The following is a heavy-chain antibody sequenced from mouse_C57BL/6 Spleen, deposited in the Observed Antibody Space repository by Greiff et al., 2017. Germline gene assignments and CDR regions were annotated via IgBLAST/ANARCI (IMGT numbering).Heavy chain of an antibody. V-gene: IGHV14-4*01. D-gene: IGHD1-1*02. CDR1: GFNFKDYD. J-gene: IGHJ1*01. Sequence: VQLQESGAELVRPGASVKLSCTASGFNFKDYDMHWVKQRPEQGLEWIGWIDPGNGDTDYAAKFQGKGTITADTSSNTAYLQLSSLTSEDSAIYYCTKYGLFVFGGWGPGTTVTAST. CDR3: TKYGLFVFGG. CDR2: IDPGNGDT.